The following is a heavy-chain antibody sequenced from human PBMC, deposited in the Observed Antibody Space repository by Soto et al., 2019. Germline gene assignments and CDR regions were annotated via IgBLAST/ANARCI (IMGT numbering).Heavy chain of an antibody. V-gene: IGHV2-5*02. CDR3: AHRPGFSMAFDY. CDR1: GFSLSTYGVG. Sequence: SGPTLVNPTQTLTLTCTFSGFSLSTYGVGVGWIRQPPGKALEWLALIYWDDDTRFSPSLSSRLAMTKDTSKSQVVLTMTHMDPVDTATYYCAHRPGFSMAFDYWGPGSLVTVSS. D-gene: IGHD3-10*01. CDR2: IYWDDDT. J-gene: IGHJ4*02.